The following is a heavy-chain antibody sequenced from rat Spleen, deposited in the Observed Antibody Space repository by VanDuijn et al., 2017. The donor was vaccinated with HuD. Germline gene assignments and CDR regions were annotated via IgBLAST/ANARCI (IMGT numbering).Heavy chain of an antibody. V-gene: IGHV2-30*01. CDR1: GFSLNSYN. Sequence: QVQLKESGPGLVQPSQTLSLTCTVSGFSLNSYNVHWVRQPTGKGLEWMGVIWAGGNTDSNSALKSRLSISRDTSKSQVFLKMNSVQTEDTAMYFCARLGDYWGQGVMVTVSS. CDR3: ARLGDY. D-gene: IGHD5-1*01. J-gene: IGHJ2*01. CDR2: IWAGGNT.